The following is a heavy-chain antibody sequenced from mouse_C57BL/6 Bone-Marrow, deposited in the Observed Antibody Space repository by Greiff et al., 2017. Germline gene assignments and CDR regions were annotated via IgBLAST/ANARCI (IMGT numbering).Heavy chain of an antibody. CDR2: IHPNSGST. V-gene: IGHV1-64*01. CDR1: GYTFTSYW. J-gene: IGHJ4*01. Sequence: QVQLQQPGAALVKPGASVKLSCKASGYTFTSYWMPWVKQRPGQGLEWIGMIHPNSGSTNYNEKFKSKATLTVYKSSSTAYMQLSSLTSEDSAVYYCARSAGYYGEYAMDYWGQGTAVTVSS. D-gene: IGHD2-3*01. CDR3: ARSAGYYGEYAMDY.